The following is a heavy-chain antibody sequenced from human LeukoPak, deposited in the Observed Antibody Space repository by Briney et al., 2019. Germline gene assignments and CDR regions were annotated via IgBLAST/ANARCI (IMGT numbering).Heavy chain of an antibody. Sequence: GGSLRLSCAASGFTFSSYGMHWVRQAPGKGLEWVAVIWYDGSNKYYADSVKGRFTISRDNSKNTLYLQMNSLRAEDTAVYYCAKQAAMAKGGYYYYYYMDVWGKGTTVTVSS. CDR1: GFTFSSYG. CDR2: IWYDGSNK. V-gene: IGHV3-33*06. D-gene: IGHD5-18*01. CDR3: AKQAAMAKGGYYYYYYMDV. J-gene: IGHJ6*03.